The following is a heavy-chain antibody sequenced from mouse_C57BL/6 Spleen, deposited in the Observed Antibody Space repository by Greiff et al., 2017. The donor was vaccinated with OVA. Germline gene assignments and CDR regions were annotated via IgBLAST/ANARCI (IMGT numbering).Heavy chain of an antibody. V-gene: IGHV1-55*01. CDR1: GYTFTSYW. J-gene: IGHJ3*01. CDR2: IYPGSGST. Sequence: QVQLQQSGAELVKPGASVKMSCKASGYTFTSYWITWVKQRPGQGLEWIGDIYPGSGSTNYNEKFKSKATLTVDTSSSTAYMQLSSLTSEDSAVYYCARRNYYGSSGWFAYWGQETLVTVSA. D-gene: IGHD1-1*01. CDR3: ARRNYYGSSGWFAY.